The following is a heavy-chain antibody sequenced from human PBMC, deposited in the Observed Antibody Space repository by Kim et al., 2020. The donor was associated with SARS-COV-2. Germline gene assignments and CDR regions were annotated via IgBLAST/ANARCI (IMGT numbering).Heavy chain of an antibody. CDR3: GKKHDSSGNFYVF. D-gene: IGHD3-22*01. J-gene: IGHJ4*02. CDR2: LGGNT. V-gene: IGHV3-23*01. Sequence: GGSLRHSCAASGFTFSTSTMTWVRQAPGKGLEWVSTLGGNTFYADFAKGRFTISRDNSKNALYLQMNSLRVEDTAIYYCGKKHDSSGNFYVFWGQGALVTV. CDR1: GFTFSTST.